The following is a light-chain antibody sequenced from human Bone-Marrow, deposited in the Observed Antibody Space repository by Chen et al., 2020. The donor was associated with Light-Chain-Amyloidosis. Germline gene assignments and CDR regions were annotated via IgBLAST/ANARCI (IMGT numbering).Light chain of an antibody. CDR1: QSLLHSNRYTY. J-gene: IGKJ4*01. CDR3: MQDLQTPLT. Sequence: IVMTQSPISLSVTPVEPASISCRSSQSLLHSNRYTYLDWYLQKPGQSPQLLIYLGSNRASGVPDRFSGSGSGTDFTLKISRVEAEDVGVYYCMQDLQTPLTFGGGTKVEI. V-gene: IGKV2-28*01. CDR2: LGS.